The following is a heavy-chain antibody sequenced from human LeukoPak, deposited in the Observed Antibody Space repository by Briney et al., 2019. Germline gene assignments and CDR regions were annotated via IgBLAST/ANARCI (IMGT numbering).Heavy chain of an antibody. CDR2: MNPNNGNT. CDR3: ARDPSGFDY. J-gene: IGHJ4*02. V-gene: IGHV1-8*01. Sequence: ASVKVSCKASGYTFTSYSINWVRQATGQGLEWMGWMNPNNGNTGYAQKFQGRLTMTRNTSISTAYMELSSLRSEDTAVYYCARDPSGFDYWGQGTLVTVSS. D-gene: IGHD6-25*01. CDR1: GYTFTSYS.